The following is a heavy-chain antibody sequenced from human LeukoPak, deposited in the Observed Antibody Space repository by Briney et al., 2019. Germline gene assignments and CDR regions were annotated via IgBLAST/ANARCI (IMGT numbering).Heavy chain of an antibody. V-gene: IGHV3-23*01. CDR3: ASQYYYDSSGYPLPSD. Sequence: GGSLRLSCAASGFTFSSYAMSWVRQAPGKELEWVSAISGSGGSTYYADSVKGRFTISRDNSKNTLYLQMNSLRAEDTAVYYCASQYYYDSSGYPLPSDWGQGTLVTVSS. CDR1: GFTFSSYA. D-gene: IGHD3-22*01. CDR2: ISGSGGST. J-gene: IGHJ4*02.